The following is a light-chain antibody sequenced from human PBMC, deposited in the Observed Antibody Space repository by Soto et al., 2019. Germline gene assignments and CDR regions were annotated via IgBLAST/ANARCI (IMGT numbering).Light chain of an antibody. Sequence: QSVLTQPPSVSGAPGQRVTISCTGSSSNIGAGYDVHWYQQLPGTAPKLLIYGNSNRPSGVPDRFSGSKSGTSDSLAITGLRAEDEADYYCQYYDSSLSGWVFGGGTKLTVL. V-gene: IGLV1-40*01. CDR2: GNS. CDR3: QYYDSSLSGWV. J-gene: IGLJ3*02. CDR1: SSNIGAGYD.